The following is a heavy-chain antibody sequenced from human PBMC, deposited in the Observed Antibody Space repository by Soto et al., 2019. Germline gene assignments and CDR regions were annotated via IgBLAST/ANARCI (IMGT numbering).Heavy chain of an antibody. CDR3: AADRATPPYLPGRNWFDP. Sequence: QMQLVQSGPEVKKPGTSVKLSCKASGFTFTSSAMQWVRQARGQRLAWIGWIVVGSGNTNYAQKLQERVTITRDMSTSTAYMELSSLRSEDTAVYYCAADRATPPYLPGRNWFDPWGEGTLVTVSS. V-gene: IGHV1-58*02. CDR1: GFTFTSSA. J-gene: IGHJ5*02. CDR2: IVVGSGNT. D-gene: IGHD3-16*01.